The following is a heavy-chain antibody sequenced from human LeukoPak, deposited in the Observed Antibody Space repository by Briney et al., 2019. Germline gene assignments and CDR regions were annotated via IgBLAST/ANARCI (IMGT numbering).Heavy chain of an antibody. CDR1: GFTFSSYA. V-gene: IGHV3-23*01. CDR3: AKGSGKHYYYYMDV. J-gene: IGHJ6*03. CDR2: ISGSGGST. D-gene: IGHD3-10*01. Sequence: GGSLRLSCAASGFTFSSYAMSWVRQGPGKGLEWGSAISGSGGSTYYADSVKGRFTISRDNSKNTLYLQMNSLRAEDTAVYYCAKGSGKHYYYYMDVWGKGTTVTVSS.